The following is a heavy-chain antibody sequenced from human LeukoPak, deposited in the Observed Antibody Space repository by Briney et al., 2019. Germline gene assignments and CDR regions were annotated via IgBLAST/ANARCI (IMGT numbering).Heavy chain of an antibody. V-gene: IGHV1-3*01. CDR2: INAGNGDT. Sequence: ASVKVSCKASGYTFTSYAMHWVRQAPGQRLEWMGWINAGNGDTKCSQKFQGRVTITRDTSASTAYMELSSLRSEDTAVYYCARRQYSSSWYEYYFDYWGQGTLVTVSS. CDR1: GYTFTSYA. J-gene: IGHJ4*02. CDR3: ARRQYSSSWYEYYFDY. D-gene: IGHD6-13*01.